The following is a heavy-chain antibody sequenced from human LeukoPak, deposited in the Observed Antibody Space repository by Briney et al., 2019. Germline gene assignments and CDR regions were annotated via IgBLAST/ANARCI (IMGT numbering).Heavy chain of an antibody. J-gene: IGHJ3*02. D-gene: IGHD6-6*01. CDR2: MHHSGTT. V-gene: IGHV4-38-2*01. CDR3: ARAARIASRVGAFDI. CDR1: GYSISSNFY. Sequence: SETLSLTCGVSGYSISSNFYWGWIRQPPGKGQGWIGNMHHSGTTDYNPSLKSRVTISVNMSRKQLSMRLSSVTAADTAVYYCARAARIASRVGAFDIWGQGTMVTVSS.